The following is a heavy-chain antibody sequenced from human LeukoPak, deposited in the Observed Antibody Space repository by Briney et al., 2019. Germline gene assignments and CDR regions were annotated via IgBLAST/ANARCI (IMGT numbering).Heavy chain of an antibody. CDR1: GFTFSSYA. D-gene: IGHD2-2*01. J-gene: IGHJ5*02. CDR2: ISSNGGST. CDR3: AKDRLGYCSSTSCLNWFDP. V-gene: IGHV3-64*01. Sequence: GGSLRLSCAASGFTFSSYAMHWVRQAPGKGLEYVSAISSNGGSTYYANSVKGRFTISRDNSKNTLYLQMGSLRAEDMAVYYCAKDRLGYCSSTSCLNWFDPWGQGTLVTVSS.